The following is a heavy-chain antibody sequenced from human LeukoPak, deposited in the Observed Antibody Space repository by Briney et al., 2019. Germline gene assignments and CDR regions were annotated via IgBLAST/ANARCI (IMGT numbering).Heavy chain of an antibody. CDR1: GFTFSSYS. CDR2: ISSSSSYI. Sequence: PGGSLRLSCAASGFTFSSYSMNCVRQAPGKGLEWVSSISSSSSYIYYADSVKGRFTISRDNAKNSLYLQMNSLRAEDTAVYYCARGPGSSWQSDYWGQGTLVTVSS. D-gene: IGHD6-13*01. V-gene: IGHV3-21*01. J-gene: IGHJ4*02. CDR3: ARGPGSSWQSDY.